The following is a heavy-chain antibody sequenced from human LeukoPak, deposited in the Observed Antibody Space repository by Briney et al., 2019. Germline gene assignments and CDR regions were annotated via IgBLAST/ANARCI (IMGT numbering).Heavy chain of an antibody. CDR3: AKSGLSYGSGSYYKEVIYYYYYYMDV. V-gene: IGHV3-23*01. CDR1: GFTFSSYA. CDR2: ISGSGGST. J-gene: IGHJ6*03. Sequence: PGGSLRLSCAASGFTFSSYAMSWVRQAPGKGLEWVSAISGSGGSTYYADSVKGRFAISRDNSKNTLYLQMNSLRAEDTAVYYCAKSGLSYGSGSYYKEVIYYYYYYMDVWGKGTTVTISS. D-gene: IGHD3-10*01.